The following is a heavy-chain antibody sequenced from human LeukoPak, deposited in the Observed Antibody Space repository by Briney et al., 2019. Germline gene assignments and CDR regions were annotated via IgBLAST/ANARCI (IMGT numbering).Heavy chain of an antibody. D-gene: IGHD2-8*02. CDR1: GFTFSRYA. CDR3: ARDGFTGPRTAYLDH. CDR2: LAADGSGT. V-gene: IGHV3-74*01. J-gene: IGHJ4*01. Sequence: PGGSLRLSCAASGFTFSRYAMHWVRQTPGMGLVWVSRLAADGSGTNYADSVKGRFTISRDNAKNTVYLQMSSLRAEDMAVYYCARDGFTGPRTAYLDHWGQGTLVTVSS.